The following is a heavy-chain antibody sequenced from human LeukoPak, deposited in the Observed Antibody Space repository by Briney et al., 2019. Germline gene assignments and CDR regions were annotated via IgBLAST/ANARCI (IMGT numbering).Heavy chain of an antibody. D-gene: IGHD3-22*01. Sequence: TSETLSLTCTVSGGSISSSSYYWGWIRQPPGKGLEWIGSIYYSGSTYYNPSLKSRVTISVDTSKNQFSLKLSSVTAADTAVYYCARILDSSGYSQYDAFDIWGQGTMVTVSS. CDR1: GGSISSSSYY. CDR3: ARILDSSGYSQYDAFDI. V-gene: IGHV4-39*07. CDR2: IYYSGST. J-gene: IGHJ3*02.